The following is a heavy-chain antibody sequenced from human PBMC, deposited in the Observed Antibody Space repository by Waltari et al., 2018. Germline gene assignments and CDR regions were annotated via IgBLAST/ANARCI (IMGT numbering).Heavy chain of an antibody. V-gene: IGHV4-34*01. CDR3: ARGRKGQLAHFDY. J-gene: IGHJ4*02. Sequence: QVQLQQWGAGLLKPSETLSLTCAVYGVSFSGYYWSWIRQPPGKGLEWIGEINHSGSTNYNPSLKSRVTISVDTSKNQFSLKLSSVTAADTAVYYCARGRKGQLAHFDYWGQGTLVTVSS. CDR2: INHSGST. D-gene: IGHD6-6*01. CDR1: GVSFSGYY.